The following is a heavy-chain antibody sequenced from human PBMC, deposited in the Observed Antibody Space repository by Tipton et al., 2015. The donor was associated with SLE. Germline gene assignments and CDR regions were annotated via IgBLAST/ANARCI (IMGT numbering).Heavy chain of an antibody. V-gene: IGHV4-61*09. D-gene: IGHD5-24*01. CDR3: AREGVEIVAN. Sequence: TLSLTCNVSGVYINSGGFYYWSWIRQPAGKGLEWIGHIYSTGSTDYNPSLKSRVSISVDTSKSQFSLKLSSVTAADTAVYYRAREGVEIVANWGKGTLVSVSS. CDR2: IYSTGST. J-gene: IGHJ4*02. CDR1: GVYINSGGFYY.